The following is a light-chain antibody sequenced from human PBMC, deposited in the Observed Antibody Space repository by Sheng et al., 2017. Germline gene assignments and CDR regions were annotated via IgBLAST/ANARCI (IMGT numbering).Light chain of an antibody. J-gene: IGLJ3*02. CDR1: TSDVGSYNL. CDR3: CSYAGGNAWV. V-gene: IGLV2-23*01. Sequence: QSALTQSASVSVSPGQSITISCTGTTSDVGSYNLVSWYQQHPGKAPKVLIYEGTKRPSGVSDRFSGSKSGKTASLTISGLQAEDEADYYCCSYAGGNAWVFGGGTKLTVL. CDR2: EGT.